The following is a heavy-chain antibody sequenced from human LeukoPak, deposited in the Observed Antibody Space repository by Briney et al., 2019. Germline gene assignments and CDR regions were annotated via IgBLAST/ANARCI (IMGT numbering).Heavy chain of an antibody. Sequence: GESLKISCKGSGSRFTNYWIGWVRQLPGKGLEWMGIIYPDDSNTKYSPSFQGLVTISADKSISTAYLQWSSLKASDTAMYYCARQSITIFGVPRGWFDPWGQGTLVTVSS. D-gene: IGHD3-3*01. J-gene: IGHJ5*02. CDR3: ARQSITIFGVPRGWFDP. V-gene: IGHV5-51*01. CDR1: GSRFTNYW. CDR2: IYPDDSNT.